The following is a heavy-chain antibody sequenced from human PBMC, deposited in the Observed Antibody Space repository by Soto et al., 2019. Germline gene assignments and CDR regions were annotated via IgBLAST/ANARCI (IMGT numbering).Heavy chain of an antibody. CDR3: AREQEALAS. CDR1: GLTFSSYA. CDR2: ISYDGSDK. V-gene: IGHV3-30-3*01. J-gene: IGHJ5*01. Sequence: QVQLVESGGGVVQPGRSLRLSCAASGLTFSSYAMHWVRQAPGKGLEWVAVISYDGSDKFYADSVKGRFTISRDNSKNTLCLQMNSLRAEDTAVYYCAREQEALASWGQGTLVTVSS.